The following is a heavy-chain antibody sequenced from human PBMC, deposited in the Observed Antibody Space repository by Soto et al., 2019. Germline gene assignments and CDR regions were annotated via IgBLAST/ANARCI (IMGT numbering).Heavy chain of an antibody. V-gene: IGHV3-9*01. CDR3: ARLQDIVVVPAAFFDY. J-gene: IGHJ4*02. D-gene: IGHD2-2*01. CDR1: GFTFDDYA. CDR2: ISWNSGSI. Sequence: PGGSLRLSCAASGFTFDDYAMHWVRQAPGKGLEWVSGISWNSGSIGYADSVKGRFTISRDNAKNSLYLQMNSLRAEDTALYYCARLQDIVVVPAAFFDYWGQGTLVTVSS.